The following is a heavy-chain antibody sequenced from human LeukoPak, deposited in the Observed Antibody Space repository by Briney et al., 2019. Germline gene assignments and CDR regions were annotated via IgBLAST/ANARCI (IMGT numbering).Heavy chain of an antibody. Sequence: GGSLRLSCAASGFTVSSNYMSWVRQAPGKGLEWVSAIYSGGSTYYADSVKGRFTISRDNSKNTLYLQMNSLRAEDTAVYYCARVPRSSGWYPFDYWGQGTLVTVSS. CDR1: GFTVSSNY. J-gene: IGHJ4*02. V-gene: IGHV3-53*01. D-gene: IGHD6-19*01. CDR2: IYSGGST. CDR3: ARVPRSSGWYPFDY.